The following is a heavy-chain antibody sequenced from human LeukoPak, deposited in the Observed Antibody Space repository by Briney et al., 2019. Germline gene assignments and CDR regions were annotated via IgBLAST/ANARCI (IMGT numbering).Heavy chain of an antibody. J-gene: IGHJ4*02. V-gene: IGHV3-33*01. CDR3: ARELVPRYSGYVEY. CDR2: IWYDGSNK. Sequence: GRSLRLSCAASGFTFSSYGMHWVRQAPGKGLEWVAVIWYDGSNKYYADSVKGRFTISRDNSKNTLYLQMNSLRAEDTAVYYCARELVPRYSGYVEYWGQGTLVTVSS. D-gene: IGHD5-12*01. CDR1: GFTFSSYG.